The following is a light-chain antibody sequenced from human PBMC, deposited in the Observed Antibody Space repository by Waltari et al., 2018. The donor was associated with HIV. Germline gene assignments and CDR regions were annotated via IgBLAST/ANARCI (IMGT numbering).Light chain of an antibody. Sequence: TQSPSLSASIGDRVTIYCQATEDVSTFVAWYQQKPGTAPQLLIYGASVLQGGVPSRFSGSGSGTDFALTIGCLQSDDLATYFCQQYSIFPLTFGPGT. CDR1: EDVSTF. CDR3: QQYSIFPLT. V-gene: IGKV1D-8*01. CDR2: GAS. J-gene: IGKJ2*01.